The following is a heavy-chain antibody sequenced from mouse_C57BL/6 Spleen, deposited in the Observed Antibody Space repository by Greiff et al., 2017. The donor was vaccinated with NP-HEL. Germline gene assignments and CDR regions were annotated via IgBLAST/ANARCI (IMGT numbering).Heavy chain of an antibody. V-gene: IGHV1-55*01. CDR1: GYTFTSYW. CDR3: ARSLDGVSYAMDY. CDR2: IYPGSGST. D-gene: IGHD2-3*01. Sequence: VQLQQSGAELVKPGASVKMSCKASGYTFTSYWITWVKQRPGQGLEWIGDIYPGSGSTNYNEKFKSKATLTVDTSSSTAYMQLSSLTSEDSAVYYCARSLDGVSYAMDYWGQGTSVTVSS. J-gene: IGHJ4*01.